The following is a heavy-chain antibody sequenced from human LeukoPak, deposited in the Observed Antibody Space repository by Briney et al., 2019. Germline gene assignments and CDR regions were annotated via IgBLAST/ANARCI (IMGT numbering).Heavy chain of an antibody. CDR1: GFTFSDYY. Sequence: GGPLRLSCAASGFTFSDYYMSWIRQAPGKGLEWVSYISSSGSTIHYADSVKGRFTISRDNAKNSLYLQMNSLRAEDTAVYYCARGAYGFDYYYYMDVWGKGTTVTVSS. V-gene: IGHV3-11*04. D-gene: IGHD3-10*01. CDR3: ARGAYGFDYYYYMDV. J-gene: IGHJ6*03. CDR2: ISSSGSTI.